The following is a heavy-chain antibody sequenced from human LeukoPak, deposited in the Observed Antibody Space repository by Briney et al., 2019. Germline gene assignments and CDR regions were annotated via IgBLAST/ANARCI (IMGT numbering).Heavy chain of an antibody. Sequence: PGGSLRLSCVASGFTFTSYEMNWVRQAPGKGLEWVSYISSSGSNTYYAGSVKGRFTISTHKAKHSPYLQVNSLTAATPAVYYCPSGDGRYSSSSAGDAFDIWGQGTMVTVSS. V-gene: IGHV3-48*03. CDR2: ISSSGSNT. CDR3: PSGDGRYSSSSAGDAFDI. D-gene: IGHD6-6*01. J-gene: IGHJ3*02. CDR1: GFTFTSYE.